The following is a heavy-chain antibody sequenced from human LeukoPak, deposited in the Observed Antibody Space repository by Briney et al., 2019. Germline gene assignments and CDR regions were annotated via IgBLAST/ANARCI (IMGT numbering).Heavy chain of an antibody. J-gene: IGHJ3*02. CDR1: GFTFGDYY. D-gene: IGHD3-22*01. CDR2: ISYDGSNK. CDR3: ARDPTYYYDSSGSDAFDI. V-gene: IGHV3-30-3*01. Sequence: GGSLRLSCAASGFTFGDYYMSWIRQAPGKGLEWVAVISYDGSNKYYADSVKGRFTISRDNSKNTLYLQMNSLRAEDTAVYYCARDPTYYYDSSGSDAFDIWGQGTMVTVSS.